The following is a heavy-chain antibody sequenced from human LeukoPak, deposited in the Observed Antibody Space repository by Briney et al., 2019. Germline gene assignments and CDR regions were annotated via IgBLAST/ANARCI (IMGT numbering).Heavy chain of an antibody. D-gene: IGHD6-19*01. CDR2: LTASGGST. V-gene: IGHV3-23*01. CDR1: GFTFSSYA. J-gene: IGHJ4*02. CDR3: AANGGSSGWHWNY. Sequence: GGSLRLSCAASGFTFSSYAMSWVRQAPGKGLEWVSALTASGGSTYYADSVNGRFTISRDNSQNTLFLQMNSLRAEDTAVYYCAANGGSSGWHWNYWGQGTLVTVSS.